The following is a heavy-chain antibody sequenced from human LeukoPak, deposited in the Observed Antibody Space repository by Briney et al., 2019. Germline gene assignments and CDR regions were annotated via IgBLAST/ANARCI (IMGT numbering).Heavy chain of an antibody. Sequence: SVKVSCKASGGTFSSYAISWVRKAPGQGLGWMGGIIPIFGTANYAQKCQGRVTITTDESTSTAYMGLGSLRSEDTAVNYCARATDVEMATHVRYYYYYMDVWGKGTTVTVSS. CDR1: GGTFSSYA. J-gene: IGHJ6*03. V-gene: IGHV1-69*05. CDR3: ARATDVEMATHVRYYYYYMDV. CDR2: IIPIFGTA. D-gene: IGHD5-24*01.